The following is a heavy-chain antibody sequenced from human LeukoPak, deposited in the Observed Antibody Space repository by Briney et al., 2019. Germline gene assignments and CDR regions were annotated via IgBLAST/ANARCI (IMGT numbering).Heavy chain of an antibody. D-gene: IGHD6-13*01. Sequence: SGTLSLTCTVTGGSISSYYWSWIRQPPGKGLEWIGYIYTSGSTNYNPSLKSRGTIPVDTSKNQFSLKLSSVTPADTAVYYCARHFGGGSWYVFDYWGQGTLVTVSS. CDR3: ARHFGGGSWYVFDY. CDR1: GGSISSYY. J-gene: IGHJ4*02. V-gene: IGHV4-4*09. CDR2: IYTSGST.